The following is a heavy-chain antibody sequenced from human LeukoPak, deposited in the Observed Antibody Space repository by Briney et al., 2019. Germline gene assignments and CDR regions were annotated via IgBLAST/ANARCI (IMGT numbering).Heavy chain of an antibody. J-gene: IGHJ3*02. CDR2: FDPEDGET. Sequence: ASVKVSCKVSGYTLTELSMHWVRQAPGKGLEWMGGFDPEDGETIYAQKFQGRVTMTEDTSTDTAYMELSSVRSEDTAVYYCAADRHYLGYCSGGSCFSTAFDIWGQGTMVTVSS. V-gene: IGHV1-24*01. CDR3: AADRHYLGYCSGGSCFSTAFDI. D-gene: IGHD2-15*01. CDR1: GYTLTELS.